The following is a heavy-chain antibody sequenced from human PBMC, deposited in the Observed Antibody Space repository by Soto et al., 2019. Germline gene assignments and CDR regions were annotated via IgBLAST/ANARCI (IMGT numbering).Heavy chain of an antibody. D-gene: IGHD3-22*01. CDR3: TRDGAPSHHDSSGSNFHY. J-gene: IGHJ4*02. V-gene: IGHV3-30*04. CDR1: GCTFSSYA. CDR2: ISDDGRNK. Sequence: PGGPLRPSCAPSGCTFSSYAMHWVRQAPGKGLEGGSAISDDGRNKYYADSVKGRLTISRDNSKNSRYLQMNSLRAKATAVYDCTRDGAPSHHDSSGSNFHYWGQG.